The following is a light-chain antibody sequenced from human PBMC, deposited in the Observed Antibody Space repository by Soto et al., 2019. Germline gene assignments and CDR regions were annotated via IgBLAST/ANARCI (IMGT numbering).Light chain of an antibody. CDR1: QGISNY. CDR3: QKYNSAPFT. Sequence: DIPMTQSPSSLSASVGDRVTITCRATQGISNYLAWYQQKPGQVPKLLIYDASTLQSGVPSRFSGSGSGTDFTLTISSLQPEDVATYYCQKYNSAPFTFGQGTRLEIK. V-gene: IGKV1-27*01. J-gene: IGKJ5*01. CDR2: DAS.